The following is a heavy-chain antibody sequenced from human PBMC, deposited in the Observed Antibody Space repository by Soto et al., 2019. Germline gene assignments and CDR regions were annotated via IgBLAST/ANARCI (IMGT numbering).Heavy chain of an antibody. Sequence: ASVKVSCKASGGTFSSYAISWLRQSPGQGLEWMGGIIPIFGTANYAQKFQGRVTITADESTSTAYMELSSLRSEDTAVYYCASGRGLLWFGEFYYGMDVWGQGTTVTVSS. CDR3: ASGRGLLWFGEFYYGMDV. J-gene: IGHJ6*02. CDR1: GGTFSSYA. V-gene: IGHV1-69*13. CDR2: IIPIFGTA. D-gene: IGHD3-10*01.